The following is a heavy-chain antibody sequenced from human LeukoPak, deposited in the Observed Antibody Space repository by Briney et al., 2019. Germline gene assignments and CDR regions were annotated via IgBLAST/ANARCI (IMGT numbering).Heavy chain of an antibody. Sequence: SVKVSCKASGGTFSSYAISWVRQAPGQGLEWMGGIIPIFGTANYAQKFQGRVTITADESTSTAYMELSSLRYEDTAVYYCAINIVVVPATNWFDPWGPGTLVTVSS. CDR2: IIPIFGTA. D-gene: IGHD2-2*01. J-gene: IGHJ5*02. CDR1: GGTFSSYA. CDR3: AINIVVVPATNWFDP. V-gene: IGHV1-69*01.